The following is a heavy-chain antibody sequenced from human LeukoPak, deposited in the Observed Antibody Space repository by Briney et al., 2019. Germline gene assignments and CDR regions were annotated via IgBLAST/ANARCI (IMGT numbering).Heavy chain of an antibody. D-gene: IGHD5-18*01. V-gene: IGHV4-59*08. CDR2: IYYSGNT. Sequence: SETLSLTCAVSGGSISNYYWSWIRQSPEKGLEWIGYIYYSGNTNYNPSLKSRVTISVDTSKNQFSLKLSSVTAADTAVYYCASQGGYSYGYYYYMDVWGKGTTVTVSS. J-gene: IGHJ6*03. CDR1: GGSISNYY. CDR3: ASQGGYSYGYYYYMDV.